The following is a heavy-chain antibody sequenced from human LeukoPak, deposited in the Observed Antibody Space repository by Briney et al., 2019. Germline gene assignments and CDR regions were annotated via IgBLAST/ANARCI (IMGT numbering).Heavy chain of an antibody. Sequence: SETLSLTCTVSGGSISSSSYYWGWIRQPAGKGLEWIGRIYTSGSTNYNPSLKSRVTISVDTSKNQFSRKLSSVTAADTAVYYCARGLVVPAAISWFDPWGQGTLVTVSS. CDR2: IYTSGST. J-gene: IGHJ5*02. CDR3: ARGLVVPAAISWFDP. V-gene: IGHV4-61*02. D-gene: IGHD2-2*02. CDR1: GGSISSSSYY.